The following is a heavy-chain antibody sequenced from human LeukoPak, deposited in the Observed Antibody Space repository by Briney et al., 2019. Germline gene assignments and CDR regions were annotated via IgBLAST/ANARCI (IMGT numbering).Heavy chain of an antibody. CDR2: ITTSDGNT. CDR1: GFTFSSYT. Sequence: SGGSLRLSCAASGFTFSSYTMSWVRQAPGKGLEWVSTITTSDGNTYYADSVKGRFTISRDNSKNTLYLQMNSLRAEDTAVYYCAREYYYDIWGQGTLVTVSS. CDR3: AREYYYDI. J-gene: IGHJ4*02. D-gene: IGHD3-22*01. V-gene: IGHV3-23*01.